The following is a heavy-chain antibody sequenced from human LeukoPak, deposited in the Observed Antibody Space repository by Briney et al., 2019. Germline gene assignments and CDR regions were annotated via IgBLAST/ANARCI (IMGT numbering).Heavy chain of an antibody. Sequence: SETLSLTCTVSGGSISSGGYYWSWIRQPPGKGLEWIGYIYHSGSTYYNPSLKSRVTISVDRSKNQFSLKLSSVTAADTAVYYCARDPAEIGPTNGVWNWGQGTLVTVSS. CDR1: GGSISSGGYY. J-gene: IGHJ4*02. V-gene: IGHV4-30-2*01. CDR2: IYHSGST. CDR3: ARDPAEIGPTNGVWN. D-gene: IGHD2-8*01.